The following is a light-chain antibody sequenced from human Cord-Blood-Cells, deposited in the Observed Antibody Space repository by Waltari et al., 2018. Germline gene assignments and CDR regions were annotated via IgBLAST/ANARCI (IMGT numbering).Light chain of an antibody. Sequence: QSVLTQPPSASATPGQRVTISCSGSSPNIGRKTVNWYQQLPGTAPKPLIYSNNQRPSGVPDRFSGSKSGTSASLAISGLQSEDEADYYCAAWDDSLNGPVFGGGTKLTVL. CDR3: AAWDDSLNGPV. J-gene: IGLJ3*02. V-gene: IGLV1-44*01. CDR2: SNN. CDR1: SPNIGRKT.